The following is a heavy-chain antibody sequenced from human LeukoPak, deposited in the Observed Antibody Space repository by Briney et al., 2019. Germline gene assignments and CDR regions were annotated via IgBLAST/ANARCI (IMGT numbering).Heavy chain of an antibody. D-gene: IGHD6-13*01. V-gene: IGHV1-2*02. J-gene: IGHJ6*03. CDR1: GYTFTGYY. CDR3: ARAPQVTAAAPTFDSYYYMDV. CDR2: INPNSGGT. Sequence: ASVKVSCKASGYTFTGYYMHWVRQAPGQGLEWMGWINPNSGGTNCAQKFQGRVTMTRDTSISTAYMELSRLRSDDTAVYYCARAPQVTAAAPTFDSYYYMDVWGKGTTVTVSS.